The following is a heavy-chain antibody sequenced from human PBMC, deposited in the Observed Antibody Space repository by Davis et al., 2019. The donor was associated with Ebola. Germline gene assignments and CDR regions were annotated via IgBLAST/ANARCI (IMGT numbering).Heavy chain of an antibody. CDR1: GFTFSSYA. D-gene: IGHD6-13*01. CDR3: AREAAGLDY. V-gene: IGHV3-21*01. J-gene: IGHJ4*02. Sequence: GESLKISCAASGFTFSSYAVTWVRQAPGKGLEWVSSIGSSTTYYADSVKGRFTISRDNAKNSLYLQMNSLRAEDTAVYYCAREAAGLDYWGQGTLVTVSS. CDR2: IGSSTT.